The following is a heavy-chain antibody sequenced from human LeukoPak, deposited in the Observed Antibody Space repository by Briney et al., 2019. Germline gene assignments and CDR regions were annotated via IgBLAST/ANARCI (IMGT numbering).Heavy chain of an antibody. D-gene: IGHD2-2*01. CDR3: AKDYGLVPAAPPCYFDY. V-gene: IGHV3-23*01. Sequence: SGGSLRLSCAASGFTFSSYAMSWVRQAPGKGVEWVSAISGSGGSTYYADSVKGRFTISRDNSKNTLYLQMNSLRAEDTAVYYCAKDYGLVPAAPPCYFDYWGQGTLVTVSS. CDR1: GFTFSSYA. CDR2: ISGSGGST. J-gene: IGHJ4*02.